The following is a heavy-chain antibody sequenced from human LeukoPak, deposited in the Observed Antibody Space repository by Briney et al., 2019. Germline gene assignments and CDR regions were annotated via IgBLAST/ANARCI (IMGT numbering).Heavy chain of an antibody. J-gene: IGHJ4*02. CDR1: GYTLTELS. Sequence: ASVKVSCKVSGYTLTELSMHWVRQAPGKELEWMGGFDPEDGETIYAQKFQGRVTMTEDTSTDTAYMELSSLRSEDTAVYYCATDLLRIKDIAAAGTFDYWGQGTLVTVSS. D-gene: IGHD6-13*01. V-gene: IGHV1-24*01. CDR2: FDPEDGET. CDR3: ATDLLRIKDIAAAGTFDY.